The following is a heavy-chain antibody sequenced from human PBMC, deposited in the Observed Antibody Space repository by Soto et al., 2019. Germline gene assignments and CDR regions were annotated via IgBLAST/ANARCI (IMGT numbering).Heavy chain of an antibody. V-gene: IGHV3-74*01. CDR2: INSDGTTT. CDR1: GFNFRTYW. Sequence: GGSLRLSCSASGFNFRTYWMHWVRQAPGRGLVWVSRINSDGTTTNYADSVKGRFTISRDNAKNALYLQMNSLRDEDTAVYYCAGNWNYHADEGRVVVGAFTMIDFPNPLQPVPWG. J-gene: IGHJ5*02. CDR3: AGNWNYHADEGRVVVGAFTMIDFPNPLQPVP. D-gene: IGHD1-7*01.